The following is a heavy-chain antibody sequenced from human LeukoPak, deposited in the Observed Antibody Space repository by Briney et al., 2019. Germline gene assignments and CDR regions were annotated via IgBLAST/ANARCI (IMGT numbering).Heavy chain of an antibody. J-gene: IGHJ5*02. CDR3: ARDRGVVVPAAASLWFDP. Sequence: ASVKVSCKASGYTFTGYYMHWVRQAPGQGLEWMGWINPNSGGTNYAQKFQGRVTMTRDTSISTAYMELSRLRSDDTAVYYCARDRGVVVPAAASLWFDPWGQGTLVTVSS. CDR2: INPNSGGT. D-gene: IGHD2-2*01. V-gene: IGHV1-2*02. CDR1: GYTFTGYY.